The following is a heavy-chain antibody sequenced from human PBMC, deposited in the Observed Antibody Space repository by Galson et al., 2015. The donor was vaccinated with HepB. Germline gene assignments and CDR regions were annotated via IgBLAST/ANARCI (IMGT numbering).Heavy chain of an antibody. J-gene: IGHJ3*02. Sequence: SLRLSCAASGFTFSDHYMDWVRQASGKGLEWVGRTRNKANSYTTEYAASVKGRFTISRDDSKNSLYLQMDSLKTEDTAVYYCARASTRGNAFDIWGQGTMVTVSS. V-gene: IGHV3-72*01. D-gene: IGHD3-16*01. CDR3: ARASTRGNAFDI. CDR1: GFTFSDHY. CDR2: TRNKANSYTT.